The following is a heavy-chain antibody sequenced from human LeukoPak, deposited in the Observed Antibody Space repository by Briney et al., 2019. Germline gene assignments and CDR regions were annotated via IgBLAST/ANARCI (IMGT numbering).Heavy chain of an antibody. J-gene: IGHJ4*02. CDR1: GFTFSSYS. CDR3: ARGGSGWYRRVDY. D-gene: IGHD6-19*01. CDR2: ISSSSSYI. V-gene: IGHV3-21*01. Sequence: GGSLRLSCAASGFTFSSYSMNWVRQAPGKGLEWVSSISSSSSYIYYADSVKGRFTISRDNAKNSLYLQMNSLRAEDTAVYYCARGGSGWYRRVDYWGQGTLVTVSS.